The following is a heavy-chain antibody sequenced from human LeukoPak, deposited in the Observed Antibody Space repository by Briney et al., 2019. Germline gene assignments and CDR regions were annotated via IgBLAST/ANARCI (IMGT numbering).Heavy chain of an antibody. Sequence: PGGSLRLSCAASGFTFSSYAMSWVRQAPGKGLEWVSSISSSSSYIYYADSVKGRFTISRDNAKNSLYLQMNSLRAEDTAVYYCARDPSSAINPYYYYSMDVWGQGTTVTVSS. CDR3: ARDPSSAINPYYYYSMDV. D-gene: IGHD2-2*01. V-gene: IGHV3-21*01. CDR2: ISSSSSYI. CDR1: GFTFSSYA. J-gene: IGHJ6*02.